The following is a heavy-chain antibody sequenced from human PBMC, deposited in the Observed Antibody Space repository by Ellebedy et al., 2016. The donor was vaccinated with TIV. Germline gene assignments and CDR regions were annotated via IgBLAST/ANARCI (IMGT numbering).Heavy chain of an antibody. D-gene: IGHD2-15*01. J-gene: IGHJ6*02. V-gene: IGHV3-11*04. CDR2: ISSSGSDI. CDR3: ATGGKYCVASRCYSTYYYYGMDV. CDR1: GFTFSNFY. Sequence: PGGSLRLSCAASGFTFSNFYMNWIRQAPGKGLEWVSYISSSGSDIYYADSVKGRFTISRDNAKNSLYLQLNSLRAEDTAVYYCATGGKYCVASRCYSTYYYYGMDVWGQGTTVTVSS.